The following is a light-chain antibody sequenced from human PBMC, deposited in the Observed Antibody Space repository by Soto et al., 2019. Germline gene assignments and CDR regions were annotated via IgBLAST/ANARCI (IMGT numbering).Light chain of an antibody. V-gene: IGLV2-14*01. Sequence: QSALTQPASVSGSPGQSITISCTGTSSDVGGYNYVSWYQQYLGKAPKLMIYEVSNRPSGVSNRFSGSKSGNTASLTISGLQAEDEADYYCSSYTSSSTVMFGGGTQLTVL. J-gene: IGLJ3*02. CDR2: EVS. CDR3: SSYTSSSTVM. CDR1: SSDVGGYNY.